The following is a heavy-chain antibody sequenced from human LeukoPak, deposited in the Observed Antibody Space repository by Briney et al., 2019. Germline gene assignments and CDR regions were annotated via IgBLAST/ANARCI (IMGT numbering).Heavy chain of an antibody. CDR1: GGTFSSYA. CDR3: VRETVLLMVYEAFDP. CDR2: IIPIFGTA. D-gene: IGHD2-8*01. Sequence: VASVKVSCKASGGTFSSYAISWVRQAPGQGLEWMGGIIPIFGTANYAQKFQGRVTITADKSTSTAYMELSSLRVEDTAVYYCVRETVLLMVYEAFDPWGQGTLVTVSS. J-gene: IGHJ5*02. V-gene: IGHV1-69*06.